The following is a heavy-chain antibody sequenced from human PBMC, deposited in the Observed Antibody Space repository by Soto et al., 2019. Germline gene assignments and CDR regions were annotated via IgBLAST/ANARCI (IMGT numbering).Heavy chain of an antibody. CDR1: GFTFTSYA. V-gene: IGHV3-23*01. CDR2: ISGTGGTT. J-gene: IGHJ4*02. D-gene: IGHD1-26*01. Sequence: EVQLLESGGGLVQPGGSLRLSCAVSGFTFTSYAMSWVRQAPGKGLEWVSTISGTGGTTYYADSVKGRFTISRDNSKNTLYLQTNSLRAEDTAVYYCAKDQYSGSPGKPDSGGQGTLVTVSS. CDR3: AKDQYSGSPGKPDS.